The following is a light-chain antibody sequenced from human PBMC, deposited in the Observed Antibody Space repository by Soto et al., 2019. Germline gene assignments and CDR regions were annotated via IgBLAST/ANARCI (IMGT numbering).Light chain of an antibody. Sequence: QSVLTQPPSASGTPGQKGTISCSGASSNIGNNFVSWYQQVPGTAPKLLIYSDDQRPSGVPDRVSGSKSGTSASLAISGLRSEDEADYYCSTWDASLSGRVFGGGTKLTVL. CDR2: SDD. CDR3: STWDASLSGRV. V-gene: IGLV1-47*02. CDR1: SSNIGNNF. J-gene: IGLJ3*02.